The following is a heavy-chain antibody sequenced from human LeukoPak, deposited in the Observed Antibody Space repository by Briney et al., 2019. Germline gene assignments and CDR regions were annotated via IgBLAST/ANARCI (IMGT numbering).Heavy chain of an antibody. CDR2: INPNRGET. CDR3: AKSRTHSSGRFTSAFDV. Sequence: ASVKVSCKASGYTFTGDYIHWVRQAPGQGLEWMGWINPNRGETKYAQKFQGTVTMTRDTSISTAYLEVTRLRYEDTAVYYCAKSRTHSSGRFTSAFDVWGQGTMVTVSS. V-gene: IGHV1-2*02. CDR1: GYTFTGDY. D-gene: IGHD6-25*01. J-gene: IGHJ3*01.